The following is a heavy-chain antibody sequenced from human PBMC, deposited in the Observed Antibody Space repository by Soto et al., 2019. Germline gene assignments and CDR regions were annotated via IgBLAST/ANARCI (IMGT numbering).Heavy chain of an antibody. CDR1: GFTFSSSA. CDR3: AKGPTVFGAVISFDYYYGMYV. CDR2: ISGSGAGT. J-gene: IGHJ6*02. Sequence: GGSLRLSCTASGFTFSSSAMSWVRQAPGRGLEWVSGISGSGAGTYYADSVKGRFTISRDNSKNTLYLQMSGLRAEDAAVYYCAKGPTVFGAVISFDYYYGMYVWGQGTPVTVS. V-gene: IGHV3-23*01. D-gene: IGHD3-3*01.